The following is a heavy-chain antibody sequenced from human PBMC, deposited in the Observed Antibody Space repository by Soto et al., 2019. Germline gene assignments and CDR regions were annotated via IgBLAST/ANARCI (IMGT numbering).Heavy chain of an antibody. V-gene: IGHV1-18*01. Sequence: ASVKVSCKASGYTFTSYGISWVRQAPGQGLEWMGWISAYNGNTNYAQKLQGRVTMTTDTSTSTAYMELRSLRSDDTAVYYCARDPPYSSSSPYFDYSGQGTLVTVSS. CDR2: ISAYNGNT. D-gene: IGHD6-6*01. J-gene: IGHJ4*02. CDR1: GYTFTSYG. CDR3: ARDPPYSSSSPYFDY.